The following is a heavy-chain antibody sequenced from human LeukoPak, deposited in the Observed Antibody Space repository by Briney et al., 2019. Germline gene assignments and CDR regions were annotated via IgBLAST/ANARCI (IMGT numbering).Heavy chain of an antibody. J-gene: IGHJ5*01. V-gene: IGHV4-39*02. CDR2: IFRTGST. D-gene: IGHD3-10*01. CDR1: GGSISSYY. CDR3: ARRVGFYGSGSLNYFDP. Sequence: ASETLSLTCTVSGGSISSYYWSWIRQPPGKGLEWIGSIFRTGSTYYSASLKSRVSISVDTSKNHIALKLTSVTASDTAVYFCARRVGFYGSGSLNYFDPWGQGILVSVS.